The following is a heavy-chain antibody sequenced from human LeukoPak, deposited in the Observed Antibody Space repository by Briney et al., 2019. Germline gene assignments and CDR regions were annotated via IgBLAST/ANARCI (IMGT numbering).Heavy chain of an antibody. J-gene: IGHJ4*02. V-gene: IGHV1-18*01. D-gene: IGHD3-22*01. Sequence: GASVKVSCKASSYTLTNYGITWVRQAPGQGLEWMGWISGYNGDRKYAQNFKDRVTMTTDTSTNIAFMELSSLRSEDTAVYYCARASHYYDSSGYFDYWGQGTLVTVSS. CDR3: ARASHYYDSSGYFDY. CDR2: ISGYNGDR. CDR1: SYTLTNYG.